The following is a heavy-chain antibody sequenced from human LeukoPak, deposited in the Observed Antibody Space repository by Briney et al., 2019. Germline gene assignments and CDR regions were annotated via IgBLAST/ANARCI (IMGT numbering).Heavy chain of an antibody. V-gene: IGHV3-53*01. CDR2: ITSGGSYT. J-gene: IGHJ2*01. D-gene: IGHD1-26*01. CDR1: GFTVSSNY. Sequence: GGSLKLSCAASGFTVSSNYMSWVRQAPGKGLEWVSAITSGGSYTYYAGSVKGRFTISRDNSKNTLYLQMKSLRAEDTAIYYCAKDQAVGAEYWFFDVWGRGTLVTVSS. CDR3: AKDQAVGAEYWFFDV.